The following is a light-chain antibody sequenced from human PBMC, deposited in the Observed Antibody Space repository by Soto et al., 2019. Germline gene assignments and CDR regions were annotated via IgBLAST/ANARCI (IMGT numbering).Light chain of an antibody. CDR1: FSGVGGYDY. CDR2: EVT. J-gene: IGLJ1*01. V-gene: IGLV2-14*01. CDR3: SSHTSGSTRV. Sequence: QSVLTQPASVSGSPGRSIAISCTGTFSGVGGYDYVSWYQQHPDKAPKLMIYEVTKRPSGVSNRFSGSKSGNTASLTISGLQPEDEADYYCSSHTSGSTRVFGSGTKATVL.